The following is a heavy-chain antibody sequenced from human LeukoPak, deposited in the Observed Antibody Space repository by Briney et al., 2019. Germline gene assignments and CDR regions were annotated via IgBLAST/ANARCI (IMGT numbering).Heavy chain of an antibody. J-gene: IGHJ4*02. CDR1: GGSISSYY. CDR2: IYYSGST. D-gene: IGHD4-23*01. V-gene: IGHV4-59*07. CDR3: ARRRGVTVDY. Sequence: SDTLSLTCTVSGGSISSYYWSWIRQPPGKGLEWIGYIYYSGSTNYNPSLKSRVTISVDTSKNQFSLKLSSVTAADTAVYYCARRRGVTVDYWGQGTLVTVSS.